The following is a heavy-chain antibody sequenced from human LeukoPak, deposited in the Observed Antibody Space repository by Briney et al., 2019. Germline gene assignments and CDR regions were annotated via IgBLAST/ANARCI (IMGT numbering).Heavy chain of an antibody. D-gene: IGHD5-24*01. Sequence: PSETLSLTCTVSGGSISSYYWSWIRQPPGKGLEWIGYIYYSGSTNYNPPLKSRVTISVDTSKNQFSLKLSSVTAADTAVYYCARQGDGYNYLNWFDPWGQGTLVTVSS. J-gene: IGHJ5*02. CDR3: ARQGDGYNYLNWFDP. CDR2: IYYSGST. V-gene: IGHV4-59*01. CDR1: GGSISSYY.